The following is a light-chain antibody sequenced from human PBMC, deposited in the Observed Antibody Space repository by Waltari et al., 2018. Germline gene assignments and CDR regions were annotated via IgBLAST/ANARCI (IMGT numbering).Light chain of an antibody. CDR1: QGITNW. CDR2: KTS. V-gene: IGKV1-5*03. Sequence: DIQMTQSPSTLSASLGDRVTLTCRASQGITNWLAWYQQTPGKAPKLLIYKTSTLKSGVPSRFSGSGSGTEFTLSISTLQPDDFVTYYCQQYNSYPWTFGQGTKVEIK. J-gene: IGKJ1*01. CDR3: QQYNSYPWT.